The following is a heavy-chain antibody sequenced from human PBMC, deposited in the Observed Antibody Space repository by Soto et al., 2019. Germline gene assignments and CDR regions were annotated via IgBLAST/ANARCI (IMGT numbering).Heavy chain of an antibody. CDR3: ARDNWDYDNSAYKLQF. V-gene: IGHV1-69*13. J-gene: IGHJ4*02. Sequence: ASVKVSCKASGVTFNNSAFSWVRQAPGQGLEWMGGFLPLFGTTNHAQKFQGRLSITADESTSTAYMHLSSLRSEDTAIYYCARDNWDYDNSAYKLQFWGQGTLVTVSS. CDR2: FLPLFGTT. D-gene: IGHD3-22*01. CDR1: GVTFNNSA.